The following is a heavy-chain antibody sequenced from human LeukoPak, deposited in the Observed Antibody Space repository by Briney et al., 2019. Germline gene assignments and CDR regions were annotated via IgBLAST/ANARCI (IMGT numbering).Heavy chain of an antibody. Sequence: GGSLRLSCEASGFTFSYYGLHWVRQPAGKGLEWVALIWYDGSNKYYADSVKGRFTISRDNSKNTLYLQMNSLRAEDTAVYYCARDRGAVAGEIGYWGQGILVTASS. CDR2: IWYDGSNK. D-gene: IGHD6-19*01. V-gene: IGHV3-33*01. CDR3: ARDRGAVAGEIGY. J-gene: IGHJ4*02. CDR1: GFTFSYYG.